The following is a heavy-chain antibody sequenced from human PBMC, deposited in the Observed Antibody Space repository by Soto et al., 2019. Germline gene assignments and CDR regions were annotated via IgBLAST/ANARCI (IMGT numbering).Heavy chain of an antibody. CDR3: ARSNCSGGSCYRSNFDY. D-gene: IGHD2-15*01. J-gene: IGHJ4*02. Sequence: SETLSLTCTVSGGSISSYYWSWIRQPPGKGPEWIGYIYYSGSTNYNPSLKSRVTISVDTSKNQFSLKLSSVTAADTAVYYCARSNCSGGSCYRSNFDYWGQGTLVTVSS. CDR2: IYYSGST. CDR1: GGSISSYY. V-gene: IGHV4-59*01.